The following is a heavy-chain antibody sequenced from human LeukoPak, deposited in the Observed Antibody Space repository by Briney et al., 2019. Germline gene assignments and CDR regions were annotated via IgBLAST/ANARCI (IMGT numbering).Heavy chain of an antibody. CDR3: AKDTSSSWYSN. CDR2: IYSGGST. D-gene: IGHD6-13*01. Sequence: GGSLRLSCAASGFTVSSNYMSWVRQAPGKGLEWVSVIYSGGSTYYADSVKGRFTISRDNSKNTLYLQMNSLRAEDTAVYYCAKDTSSSWYSNWGQGTLVTVSS. J-gene: IGHJ4*02. CDR1: GFTVSSNY. V-gene: IGHV3-53*01.